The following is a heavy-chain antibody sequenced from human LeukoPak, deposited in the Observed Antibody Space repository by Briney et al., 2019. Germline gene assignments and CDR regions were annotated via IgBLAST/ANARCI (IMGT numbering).Heavy chain of an antibody. J-gene: IGHJ4*02. D-gene: IGHD1-26*01. CDR3: ARHQIVGATRSPFDY. V-gene: IGHV5-51*01. Sequence: GGSLKISCKGSGYSFATYWIGWVRQTPEKGLEWMGIIYPGDSDTRYSPSFQGQVTISADKSINTAYLQWSGLKASDTAMYYCARHQIVGATRSPFDYWGQGALVTVSS. CDR2: IYPGDSDT. CDR1: GYSFATYW.